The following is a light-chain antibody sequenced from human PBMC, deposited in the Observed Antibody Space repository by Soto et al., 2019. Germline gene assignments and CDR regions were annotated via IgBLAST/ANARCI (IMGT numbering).Light chain of an antibody. V-gene: IGLV2-18*01. CDR3: SLYTSDNKYV. Sequence: QSVLTQPPSVSGSPGQSVTISCTGTSIVFVSYNRVSWYQQSPGSAPKLLIYEVRNRPSGVPDRFSGSKSGNTASLTISGLQTADEAKYFCSLYTSDNKYVFGAGTKVTVL. CDR1: SIVFVSYNR. J-gene: IGLJ1*01. CDR2: EVR.